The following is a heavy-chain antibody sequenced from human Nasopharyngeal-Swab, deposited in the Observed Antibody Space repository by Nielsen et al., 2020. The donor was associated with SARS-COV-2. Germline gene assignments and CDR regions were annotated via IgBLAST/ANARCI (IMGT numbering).Heavy chain of an antibody. Sequence: SLKISCAASGFTFDDYAMHWVRQAPGKGPEWVSGILRESGTIGYADSVRGRFTISRDNAKVSLYLEMNSLRPEDTALYYCVKDMGTVTAGLGYWGQGTLVTVSA. J-gene: IGHJ4*02. CDR1: GFTFDDYA. V-gene: IGHV3-9*01. CDR2: ILRESGTI. D-gene: IGHD2-21*02. CDR3: VKDMGTVTAGLGY.